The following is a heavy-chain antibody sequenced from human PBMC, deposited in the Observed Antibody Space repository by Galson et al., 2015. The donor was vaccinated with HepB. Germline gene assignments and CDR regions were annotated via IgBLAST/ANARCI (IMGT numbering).Heavy chain of an antibody. CDR3: ARSFHRGASAYCTGGSCYGGAFDT. CDR1: GESFSGFY. V-gene: IGHV4-34*01. CDR2: INHGGTT. D-gene: IGHD2-15*01. J-gene: IGHJ3*02. Sequence: ETLSLTCAVYGESFSGFYWSWIRQPPGKGLEWIGEINHGGTTNYNPSLKSRVTISVDTSKNQFSLNLNSVTDTDTAMYYCARSFHRGASAYCTGGSCYGGAFDTWGRGTMVTVSS.